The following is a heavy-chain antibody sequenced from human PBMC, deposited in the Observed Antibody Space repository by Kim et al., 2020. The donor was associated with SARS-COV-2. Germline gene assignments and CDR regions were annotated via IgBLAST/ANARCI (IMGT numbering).Heavy chain of an antibody. Sequence: ADSIKRRFTISRDTAKNALYLQMNSLRDQGTAVYYCAREGGRGVYYFDFWGQGALVTVSS. CDR3: AREGGRGVYYFDF. J-gene: IGHJ4*02. D-gene: IGHD2-8*01. V-gene: IGHV3-48*02.